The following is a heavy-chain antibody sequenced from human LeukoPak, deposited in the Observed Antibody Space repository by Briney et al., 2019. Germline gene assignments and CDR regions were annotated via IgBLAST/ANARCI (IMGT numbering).Heavy chain of an antibody. CDR2: IWYGGSNK. V-gene: IGHV3-30*02. D-gene: IGHD5-24*01. Sequence: GGSPRLSCAASGFTFSSYGMHWVRQAPGKGLEWVAVIWYGGSNKYYADSVKGRFTISRDNSKNTLYLQMNSLRAEDTAVYYCAKDHGADGWPTFEYWGRGTQVTVSS. CDR3: AKDHGADGWPTFEY. J-gene: IGHJ4*02. CDR1: GFTFSSYG.